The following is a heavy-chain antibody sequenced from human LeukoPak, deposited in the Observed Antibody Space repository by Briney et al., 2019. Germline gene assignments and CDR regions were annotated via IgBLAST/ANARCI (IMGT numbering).Heavy chain of an antibody. CDR1: GGSISSYY. Sequence: SETLSLTCTVSGGSISSYYWSWIRQPPGKGLEWIGSIYHSGSTYYNPSLKSRVTISVDTSKNQFSLKLSSVTAADTAVYYCARDRWQQLADYWGQGTLVTVSS. V-gene: IGHV4-38-2*02. J-gene: IGHJ4*02. CDR2: IYHSGST. CDR3: ARDRWQQLADY. D-gene: IGHD6-13*01.